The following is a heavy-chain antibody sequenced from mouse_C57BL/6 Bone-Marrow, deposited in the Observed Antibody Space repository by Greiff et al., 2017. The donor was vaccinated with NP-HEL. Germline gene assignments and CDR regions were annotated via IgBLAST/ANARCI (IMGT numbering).Heavy chain of an antibody. V-gene: IGHV1-22*01. Sequence: EVQLQQSGPELVKPGASVKMSCKASGYTFTDYNMHWVKQSHGKSLEWIGYINPNNGGTSYNQKFKGKATLTVNKSSSTAYMELRSLTSEDSAVYYCARKGGGNYVWYFDVWGTGTTVTVSS. D-gene: IGHD2-1*01. J-gene: IGHJ1*03. CDR2: INPNNGGT. CDR1: GYTFTDYN. CDR3: ARKGGGNYVWYFDV.